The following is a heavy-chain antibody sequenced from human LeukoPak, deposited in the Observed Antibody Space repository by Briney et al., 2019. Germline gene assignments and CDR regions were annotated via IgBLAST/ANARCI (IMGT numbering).Heavy chain of an antibody. D-gene: IGHD3-22*01. Sequence: GGSLRLSCAPSGFTFSYYCMSWVRQAPGKGLEWVANIKKDGSEKYYVDSVKGRFTISRDNAKNSVYLQISSLRVEDTAVYYCARDRHCSDTSGHYYAYWGQGTLVTLSS. CDR3: ARDRHCSDTSGHYYAY. CDR2: IKKDGSEK. V-gene: IGHV3-7*05. CDR1: GFTFSYYC. J-gene: IGHJ4*02.